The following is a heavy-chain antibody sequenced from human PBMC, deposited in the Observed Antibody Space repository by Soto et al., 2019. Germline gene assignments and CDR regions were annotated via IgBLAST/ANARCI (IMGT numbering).Heavy chain of an antibody. CDR2: IIPILGIA. V-gene: IGHV1-69*04. CDR3: ARDAPNWYFDL. Sequence: SVKGSCKASGGTFSSYTISWVRQAPGQGLEWMGRIIPILGIANYAQKFQGRVTITADKSTSTAYMELSSLRSEDTAVYYCARDAPNWYFDLWGRGTLVTVSS. CDR1: GGTFSSYT. J-gene: IGHJ2*01.